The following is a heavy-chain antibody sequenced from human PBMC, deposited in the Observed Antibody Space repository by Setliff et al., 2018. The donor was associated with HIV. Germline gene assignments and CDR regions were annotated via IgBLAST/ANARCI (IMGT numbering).Heavy chain of an antibody. V-gene: IGHV4-39*01. J-gene: IGHJ4*02. CDR1: GGSISSSPYY. Sequence: NPSETLSLTCTVSGGSISSSPYYWGWIRQPPGKGLEWIGSIYYSGTTDYNPSLKSRATISVDKSKNQFSLRLRSVTATDTAVYYCARQVEGFDHWGQGMLVTVSS. CDR3: ARQVEGFDH. CDR2: IYYSGTT.